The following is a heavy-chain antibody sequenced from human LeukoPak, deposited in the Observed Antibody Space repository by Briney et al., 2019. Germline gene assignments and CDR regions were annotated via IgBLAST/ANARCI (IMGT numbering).Heavy chain of an antibody. V-gene: IGHV1-69*06. Sequence: SVKVSCKASGGTFSSYAISWVRQAPGQGLEWMGGIIPIFGTANYAQKFQGRVTITADKSTSTAYMELSSLRSEDTAVYYCARDLSDYVWGSSSTDDAFDIWGQGTMVTVSS. J-gene: IGHJ3*02. D-gene: IGHD3-16*01. CDR2: IIPIFGTA. CDR1: GGTFSSYA. CDR3: ARDLSDYVWGSSSTDDAFDI.